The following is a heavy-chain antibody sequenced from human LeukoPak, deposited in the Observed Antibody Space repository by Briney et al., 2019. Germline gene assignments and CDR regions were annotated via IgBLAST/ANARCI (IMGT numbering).Heavy chain of an antibody. Sequence: SSLKVSCKASGGTFSSYAISLVRHAPGQGLEWMGEIIPIFGTANYAQKFQGRVTITTDESTSTAYMELSSLRSEDKAVYYCARALSSSSSYWGQGTLVTVSS. V-gene: IGHV1-69*05. CDR3: ARALSSSSSY. CDR1: GGTFSSYA. D-gene: IGHD6-6*01. CDR2: IIPIFGTA. J-gene: IGHJ4*02.